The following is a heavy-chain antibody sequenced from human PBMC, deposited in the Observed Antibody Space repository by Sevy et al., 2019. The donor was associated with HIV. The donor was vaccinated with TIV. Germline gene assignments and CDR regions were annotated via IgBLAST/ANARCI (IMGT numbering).Heavy chain of an antibody. J-gene: IGHJ6*02. Sequence: GGSLRLSCAASGFTFFAYTMHWVRQAPGKGLEWVALISYDINNKYYADSVKGRFTISRDNSKNTMYLQMNRLRPEDTAVYYCARDLASSGNGLDVWGQGTTVTVSS. CDR3: ARDLASSGNGLDV. D-gene: IGHD3-3*02. CDR1: GFTFFAYT. CDR2: ISYDINNK. V-gene: IGHV3-30-3*01.